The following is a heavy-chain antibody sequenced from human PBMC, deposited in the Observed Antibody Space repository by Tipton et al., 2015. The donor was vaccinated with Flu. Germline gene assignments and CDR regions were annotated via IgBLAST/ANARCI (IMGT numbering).Heavy chain of an antibody. V-gene: IGHV3-66*01. Sequence: QLVQSGGGLVQRGGSLRLSCAASGFTVSRSYMTWVRRAPGKGPEWVAVMYSGGSSYYADSVRGRFNISRGTSKDTLDLQMGDLSPDDTAMYYCTRDSTHYCGSGSYCSDYWGQETQVTVAS. D-gene: IGHD3-10*01. CDR2: MYSGGSS. J-gene: IGHJ4*02. CDR3: TRDSTHYCGSGSYCSDY. CDR1: GFTVSRSY.